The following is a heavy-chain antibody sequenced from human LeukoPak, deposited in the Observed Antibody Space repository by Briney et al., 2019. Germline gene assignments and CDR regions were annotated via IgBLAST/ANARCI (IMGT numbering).Heavy chain of an antibody. Sequence: GGSLRLSCAASGFIVSSNYMSWVRQAPGKGLEWVSSVYSGGSTYYADSVKGRFTISRDNSKNTPHLQMNSLRAEDTAVYYCAGGSGYPIDYWGQGTLVTVSS. CDR3: AGGSGYPIDY. D-gene: IGHD3-22*01. J-gene: IGHJ4*02. CDR1: GFIVSSNY. CDR2: VYSGGST. V-gene: IGHV3-53*01.